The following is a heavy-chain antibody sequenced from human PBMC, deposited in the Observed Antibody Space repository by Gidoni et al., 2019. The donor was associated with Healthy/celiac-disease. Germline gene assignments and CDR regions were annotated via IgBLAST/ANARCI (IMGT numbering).Heavy chain of an antibody. CDR3: AKDLSDYDDDFGYMDV. J-gene: IGHJ6*03. D-gene: IGHD4-17*01. CDR1: GFPFSSYG. Sequence: QVQLVESGGGVVQPGRSLRLSCAASGFPFSSYGMHWVRQAPGKGLEWVAVISYDGSNKYYADSVKGRFTISRDNSRNTLYLQMNSLRAEDTAVYYCAKDLSDYDDDFGYMDVWGKGTTVTVSS. V-gene: IGHV3-30*18. CDR2: ISYDGSNK.